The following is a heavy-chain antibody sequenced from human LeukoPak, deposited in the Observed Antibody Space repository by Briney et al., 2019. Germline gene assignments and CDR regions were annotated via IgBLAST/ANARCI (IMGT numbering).Heavy chain of an antibody. CDR2: IYYSGST. D-gene: IGHD2-2*02. J-gene: IGHJ6*03. CDR3: ARDHRVPAAIGGYYYMDV. CDR1: GGSISSSGYY. Sequence: NPSETLSLTCTVAGGSISSSGYYWGWIRQPPGKGLEWIGSIYYSGSTYYNPSLKSRVTISVHTSKNQFFLKLSSVTAADTAVYYCARDHRVPAAIGGYYYMDVWGKGTTVTVSS. V-gene: IGHV4-39*07.